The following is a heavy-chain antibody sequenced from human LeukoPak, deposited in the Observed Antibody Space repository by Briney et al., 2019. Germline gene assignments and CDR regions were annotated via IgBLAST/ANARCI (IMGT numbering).Heavy chain of an antibody. V-gene: IGHV3-15*01. J-gene: IGHJ4*02. CDR1: GFTFSNAW. CDR3: TTDYYGSGSLYYFDY. CDR2: IKSKTDGGTT. D-gene: IGHD3-10*01. Sequence: GGSLRLSCAASGFTFSNAWMSWVRQAPGKGLEWVGRIKSKTDGGTTDYAAPVKGRFTISRDDSKNTLYLQMNSLKTEDTAVYYCTTDYYGSGSLYYFDYWGQGTLVTVSS.